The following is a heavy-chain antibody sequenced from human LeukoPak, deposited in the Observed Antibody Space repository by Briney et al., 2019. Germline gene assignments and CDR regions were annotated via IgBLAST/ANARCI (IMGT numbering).Heavy chain of an antibody. V-gene: IGHV4-34*01. CDR2: INHSGST. CDR3: ARGGFYCGGDCYVDY. J-gene: IGHJ4*02. CDR1: GGSFGPYY. D-gene: IGHD2-21*02. Sequence: PSETLSLTCAVYGGSFGPYYWSWIRQPPGKGLEWIGEINHSGSTNSNPSLKSRVTISVDTSKNQFSLRLSSVTAADTAVYYCARGGFYCGGDCYVDYWGQGTLVTVSS.